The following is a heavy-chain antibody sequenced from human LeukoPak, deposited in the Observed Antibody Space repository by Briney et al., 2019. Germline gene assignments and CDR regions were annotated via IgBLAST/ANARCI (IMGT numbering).Heavy chain of an antibody. Sequence: GGSLRLSCAASGFTVSSNYMSWVRQAPGKGLEWLSAINGDGSATAYADSVKGRFSIFRDNSKNTLYLHIDSPRAEDTAVYYCAKRPQSSGYYYADYWGQGTLVTVSS. CDR1: GFTVSSNY. CDR2: INGDGSAT. CDR3: AKRPQSSGYYYADY. J-gene: IGHJ4*02. V-gene: IGHV3-53*01. D-gene: IGHD3-22*01.